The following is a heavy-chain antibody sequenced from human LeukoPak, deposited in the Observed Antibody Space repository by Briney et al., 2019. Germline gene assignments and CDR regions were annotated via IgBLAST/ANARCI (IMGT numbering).Heavy chain of an antibody. CDR2: INWDGGST. CDR1: GFTFDDYA. Sequence: GGSLRLSRAASGFTFDDYAMHWVRQAPGKGLEWVSLINWDGGSTYYADSVKGRFTISRDNSKNSLYLQMNSLRAEDTALYYCTATRDKYVWGSYLSDHWGQGTLVTVSS. V-gene: IGHV3-43D*04. J-gene: IGHJ4*02. CDR3: TATRDKYVWGSYLSDH. D-gene: IGHD3-16*02.